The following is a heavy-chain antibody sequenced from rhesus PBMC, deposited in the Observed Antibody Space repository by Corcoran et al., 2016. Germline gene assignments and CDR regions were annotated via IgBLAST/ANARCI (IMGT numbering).Heavy chain of an antibody. J-gene: IGHJ4*01. CDR1: GFTFSDYN. D-gene: IGHD6-31*01. Sequence: EVQLVESGGGLAKPGGSLRLSCAASGFTFSDYNMHWVRQASGKGLEWVSRISNGGGRTRYGDSVKGRFTISRENGKNTLYLQMDSLRAEDTAVYYCARDSSGWYINFDYWGQGVLVTVSS. CDR3: ARDSSGWYINFDY. V-gene: IGHV3-59*01. CDR2: ISNGGGRT.